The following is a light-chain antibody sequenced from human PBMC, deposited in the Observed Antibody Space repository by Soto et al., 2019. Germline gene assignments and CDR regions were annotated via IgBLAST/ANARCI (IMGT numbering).Light chain of an antibody. CDR3: QQYNSYPWT. CDR1: QSISGW. CDR2: DAS. V-gene: IGKV1-5*01. J-gene: IGKJ1*01. Sequence: DIQMTQSPSTLSASVGYRFTITCRASQSISGWLAWYQQKPGKAPKLLIYDASSLESGVPSRFSGSGSGTEFTLTITSLQPDDFATYYCQQYNSYPWTFGQGTKVDIK.